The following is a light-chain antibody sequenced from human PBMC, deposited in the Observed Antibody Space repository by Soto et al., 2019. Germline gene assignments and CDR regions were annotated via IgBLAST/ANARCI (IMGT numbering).Light chain of an antibody. J-gene: IGKJ3*01. Sequence: EIVLTQSPATLSLSPGERATLSCRASQSVSSYLAWYQQKHGQAPSLLIYDASNRATGIPGRFSGSGSGTDFPITISILEPEDVAVYYCQHRSTWLTFGPGTKVEIK. CDR1: QSVSSY. CDR2: DAS. V-gene: IGKV3-11*01. CDR3: QHRSTWLT.